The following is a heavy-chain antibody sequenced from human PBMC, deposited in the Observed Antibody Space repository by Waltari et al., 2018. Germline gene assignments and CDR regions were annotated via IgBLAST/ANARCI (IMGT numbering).Heavy chain of an antibody. Sequence: QVQLQESGPGLVKPSATLSLTCPVSGGSISRYYWSWIRQPAGKGLEWIGRIYTSGSTNYNPSLKSRVTMSVDTSKNQFSLKLSSVTAADTAVYYCARYIAAAGTLNWYFDLWGRGTLVTVSS. J-gene: IGHJ2*01. V-gene: IGHV4-4*07. D-gene: IGHD6-13*01. CDR2: IYTSGST. CDR3: ARYIAAAGTLNWYFDL. CDR1: GGSISRYY.